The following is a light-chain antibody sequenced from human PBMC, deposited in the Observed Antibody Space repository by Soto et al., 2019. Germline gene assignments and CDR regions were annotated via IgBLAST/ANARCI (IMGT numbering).Light chain of an antibody. CDR3: QQANSFPRT. Sequence: DIQMTQSPSSVSASVGDRVTITCRASQAISTWLAWYQQKPGKAPKLLIYAASNLQTGVPSRFSGSGSGTDGTLTIISLQPEDFATYYCQQANSFPRTFGQGTKLEIK. J-gene: IGKJ1*01. CDR1: QAISTW. V-gene: IGKV1D-12*01. CDR2: AAS.